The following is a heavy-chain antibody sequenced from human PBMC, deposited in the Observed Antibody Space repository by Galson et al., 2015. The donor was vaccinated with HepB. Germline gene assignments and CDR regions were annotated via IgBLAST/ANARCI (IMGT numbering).Heavy chain of an antibody. CDR3: ARDIEEGDTAMVTDY. Sequence: SLRLSCAASGFTFSSYAMHWVRQAPGKGLEWVAVISYDGSNKYYADSVKGRFTISRDNSKNTLYLQMNSLRAEDTAVYYCARDIEEGDTAMVTDYWGQGTLVTVSS. CDR2: ISYDGSNK. J-gene: IGHJ4*02. CDR1: GFTFSSYA. V-gene: IGHV3-30*04. D-gene: IGHD5-18*01.